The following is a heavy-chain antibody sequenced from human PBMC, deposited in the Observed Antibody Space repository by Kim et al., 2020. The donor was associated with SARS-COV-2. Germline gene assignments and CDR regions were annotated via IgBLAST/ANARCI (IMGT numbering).Heavy chain of an antibody. Sequence: ASVKVSCKASGYTFTGNYIHWVRQAPGQGLEWMGRIKPNSGGTKYAQNVQGRVTMTRDTSSSTAYMELSSLRSDDTAVYYCARGTGYTYATFDCWGQGALVTVSS. CDR2: IKPNSGGT. D-gene: IGHD5-18*01. V-gene: IGHV1-2*06. CDR3: ARGTGYTYATFDC. CDR1: GYTFTGNY. J-gene: IGHJ4*02.